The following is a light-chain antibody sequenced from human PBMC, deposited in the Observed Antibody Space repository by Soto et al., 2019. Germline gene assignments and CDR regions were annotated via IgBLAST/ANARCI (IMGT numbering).Light chain of an antibody. Sequence: DIQMTQSPSTLSGSVGDRGTITCRASQSISSWLAWYQQKPGKAPKLLIYKASSLESGVPSRFSGSGSGTEFTLTISSLQPDDFASYYCQQYNSYLYTFGQGTKLEIK. CDR2: KAS. CDR3: QQYNSYLYT. J-gene: IGKJ2*01. CDR1: QSISSW. V-gene: IGKV1-5*03.